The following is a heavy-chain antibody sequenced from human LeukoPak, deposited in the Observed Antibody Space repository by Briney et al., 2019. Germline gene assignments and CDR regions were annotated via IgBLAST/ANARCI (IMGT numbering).Heavy chain of an antibody. CDR1: GFTFSSYG. CDR3: ARELRNYYDSSGYSPSFDY. J-gene: IGHJ4*02. Sequence: GGSLRLSCAASGFTFSSYGMHWVRQAPGKGLEWVAVIWYDGSNKYYADSVKGRFTISRDNSKNTLYLRMNSLRAEDTAVYYCARELRNYYDSSGYSPSFDYWGQGTLVTVSS. V-gene: IGHV3-33*01. CDR2: IWYDGSNK. D-gene: IGHD3-22*01.